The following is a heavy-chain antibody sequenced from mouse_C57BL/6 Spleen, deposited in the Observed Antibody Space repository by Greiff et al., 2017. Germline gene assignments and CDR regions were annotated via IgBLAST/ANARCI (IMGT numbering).Heavy chain of an antibody. CDR1: GFTFSSYG. J-gene: IGHJ1*03. CDR3: AREDYGSSFYWYFDV. CDR2: ISSGGSYT. V-gene: IGHV5-6*01. D-gene: IGHD1-1*01. Sequence: DVHLVESGGDLVKPGGSLKLSCAASGFTFSSYGMSWVRQTPDKRLEWVATISSGGSYTYYPDSVKGRFTISRDNAKNTLYLQMSSLKSEDTAMYYCAREDYGSSFYWYFDVWGTGTTVTVSS.